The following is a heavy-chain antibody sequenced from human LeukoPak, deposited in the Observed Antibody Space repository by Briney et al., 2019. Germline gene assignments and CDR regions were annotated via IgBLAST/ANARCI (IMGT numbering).Heavy chain of an antibody. CDR2: IYENGGTT. CDR3: GRSGFGREDS. CDR1: GFTFRSHA. D-gene: IGHD6-19*01. Sequence: GGSLRLSCVGSGFTFRSHAMSWVRQAPEKGLEFVSGIYENGGTTYYADSVKGRFSISRDNSKNTLYLQMNSLRAEDKAVYYCGRSGFGREDSWGQGTLVTVSS. J-gene: IGHJ4*02. V-gene: IGHV3-23*01.